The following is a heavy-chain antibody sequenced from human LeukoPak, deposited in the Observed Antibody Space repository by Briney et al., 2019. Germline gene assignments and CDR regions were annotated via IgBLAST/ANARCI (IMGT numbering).Heavy chain of an antibody. V-gene: IGHV3-11*04. J-gene: IGHJ4*02. CDR1: GFTFSDYY. D-gene: IGHD2-2*01. CDR2: ISSSGSTI. CDR3: AAPGVPAATYYFDY. Sequence: TGGSLRLSCAASGFTFSDYYMSWIRQAPGKGLEWASYISSSGSTIYYADSVKGRFTISRDNSKNTLYLQMNSLRAEDTAVYYCAAPGVPAATYYFDYWGQGTLVTVSS.